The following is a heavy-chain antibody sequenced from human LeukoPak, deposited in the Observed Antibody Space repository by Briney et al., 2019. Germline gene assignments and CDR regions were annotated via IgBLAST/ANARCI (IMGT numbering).Heavy chain of an antibody. D-gene: IGHD2-15*01. V-gene: IGHV3-7*01. J-gene: IGHJ4*02. CDR2: IKQDGSEK. Sequence: PGGSLRLSCAASGFTFSSYWMSWVRQAPGKGLEWVANIKQDGSEKYYVDSVKGRFTISRDNAKNSLYLQMNSLRAEDTAVYYCARVFRRFRIVVVVAAFDYWGQGMLVTVSS. CDR3: ARVFRRFRIVVVVAAFDY. CDR1: GFTFSSYW.